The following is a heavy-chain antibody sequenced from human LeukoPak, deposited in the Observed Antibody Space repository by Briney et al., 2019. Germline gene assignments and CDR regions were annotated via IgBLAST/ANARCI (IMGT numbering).Heavy chain of an antibody. D-gene: IGHD2-2*01. V-gene: IGHV3-48*03. CDR2: ISSSGYTI. Sequence: SGGSLRLSCEASGFTFSHYEMNWVRQAPGKGLEWVSYISSSGYTIYYADSVKGRFTISRDNAKNSLYLQMNSLRAEDTAVYYCAREDCSSTGCYDPSVSDYWGQGTLVTVSS. J-gene: IGHJ4*02. CDR1: GFTFSHYE. CDR3: AREDCSSTGCYDPSVSDY.